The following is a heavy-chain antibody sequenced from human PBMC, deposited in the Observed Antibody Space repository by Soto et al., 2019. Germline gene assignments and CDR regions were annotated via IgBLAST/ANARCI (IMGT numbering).Heavy chain of an antibody. Sequence: ASETLSLTCTVSGGSISSYYWSWIRQPPGKGLEWIGYIYYSGSTNYNPSLKSRVTISVDTSKNQFSLKLSSVTAADTAVYYCARWNYDFWSGYYTFDYWGQGTLVTV. CDR1: GGSISSYY. J-gene: IGHJ4*02. CDR3: ARWNYDFWSGYYTFDY. CDR2: IYYSGST. V-gene: IGHV4-59*08. D-gene: IGHD3-3*01.